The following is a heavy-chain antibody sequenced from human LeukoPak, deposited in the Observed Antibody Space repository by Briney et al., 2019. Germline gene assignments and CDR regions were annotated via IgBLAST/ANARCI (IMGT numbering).Heavy chain of an antibody. Sequence: ASVKVSCKVSGYTLTELSMHWVRQAPGKGLEWMGGFDPEDGVTIYAQKFQGRVTMTEDTSTDTAYMELSSLRAEDTAVYYCATTGYYGSGSYWSYWGQGTLVTVSS. CDR1: GYTLTELS. D-gene: IGHD3-10*01. J-gene: IGHJ4*02. CDR3: ATTGYYGSGSYWSY. CDR2: FDPEDGVT. V-gene: IGHV1-24*01.